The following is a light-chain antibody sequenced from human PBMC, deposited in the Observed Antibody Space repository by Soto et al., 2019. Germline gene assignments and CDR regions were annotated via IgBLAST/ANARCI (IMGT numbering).Light chain of an antibody. CDR1: XSNIGSHT. CDR2: SNT. Sequence: QSVLTQPPSASGTPGQTIAISCSGGXSNIGSHTVNWYQQLPGTAPRLLIYSNTQRPSGVPDRFSGSKSGTSASLAISGLQSEYEGDYYCAAWDDSLNGVVFGGGTKLTVL. CDR3: AAWDDSLNGVV. J-gene: IGLJ2*01. V-gene: IGLV1-44*01.